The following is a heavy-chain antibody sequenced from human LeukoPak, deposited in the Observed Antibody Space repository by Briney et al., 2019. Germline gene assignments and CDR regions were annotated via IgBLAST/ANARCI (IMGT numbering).Heavy chain of an antibody. CDR2: IIPIFGTA. J-gene: IGHJ6*03. CDR1: GGTFSSYA. D-gene: IGHD2-2*02. V-gene: IGHV1-69*13. Sequence: ASVKVSCKASGGTFSSYAISWVRQAPGQGLEWMGGIIPIFGTANYAQKLQGRVTITADESTSTAYMELSSLRSEDTAVYYCARSWPLHCSSTSCYTEDYYYYMDVWGKGTTVTVSS. CDR3: ARSWPLHCSSTSCYTEDYYYYMDV.